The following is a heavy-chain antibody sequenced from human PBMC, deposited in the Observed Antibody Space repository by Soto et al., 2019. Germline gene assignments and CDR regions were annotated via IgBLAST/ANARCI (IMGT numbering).Heavy chain of an antibody. CDR2: IKSKAYGGTT. Sequence: PGGSLRLSCAASGFTFSNAWMNWVRQGPGKGLEWVGRIKSKAYGGTTDYAAPVKGRFTTSRDDSRDTLYLQMNSLKTEDTAVYDCTTTLGYCSISCSWGQGSLVTGSS. D-gene: IGHD2-2*01. J-gene: IGHJ1*01. CDR3: TTTLGYCSISCS. V-gene: IGHV3-15*01. CDR1: GFTFSNAW.